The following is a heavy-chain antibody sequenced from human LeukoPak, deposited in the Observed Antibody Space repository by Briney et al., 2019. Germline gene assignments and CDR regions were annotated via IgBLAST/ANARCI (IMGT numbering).Heavy chain of an antibody. D-gene: IGHD4-17*01. CDR1: GFTFGNYG. Sequence: GGSLRLSCAVSGFTFGNYGMHWVRQAPGKGLEWVALISYDGSSEYYAGSVKGRFTISRDNFKITVYLQMNSLKAEDTAVYYCAKELYNYGDYGAEGLDVGGQGTTVTVS. J-gene: IGHJ6*02. CDR2: ISYDGSSE. V-gene: IGHV3-30*18. CDR3: AKELYNYGDYGAEGLDV.